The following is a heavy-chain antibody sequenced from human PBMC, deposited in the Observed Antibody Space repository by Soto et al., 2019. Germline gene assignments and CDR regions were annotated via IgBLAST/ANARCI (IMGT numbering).Heavy chain of an antibody. CDR1: GFTFSTYG. CDR3: ARSGLALPYSASHWFDP. CDR2: ISDSGHYI. Sequence: EVQLVESGGGLVKPGGSLRLSCAASGFTFSTYGMNWVRQAPGKGLEWLSSISDSGHYIYYADSVKGRFTISRDNAKNSLFLQMNSLRGEDTAVYYCARSGLALPYSASHWFDPGATEPWSPSPQ. D-gene: IGHD3-22*01. J-gene: IGHJ5*01. V-gene: IGHV3-21*01.